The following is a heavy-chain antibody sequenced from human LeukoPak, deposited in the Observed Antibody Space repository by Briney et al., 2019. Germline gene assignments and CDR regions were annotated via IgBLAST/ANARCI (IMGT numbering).Heavy chain of an antibody. V-gene: IGHV1-18*01. CDR2: ISAYNGNT. J-gene: IGHJ4*02. D-gene: IGHD2-15*01. CDR3: ARDSLTRDCSGGSCGDY. Sequence: GASVKVSCKASGYTFTSYGISWVRQAPGQGLEWMGWISAYNGNTNYAQKLQGRVTMTTDTSTSTAYMELRSLRSDDTAVYYCARDSLTRDCSGGSCGDYWGQGTLVAVSS. CDR1: GYTFTSYG.